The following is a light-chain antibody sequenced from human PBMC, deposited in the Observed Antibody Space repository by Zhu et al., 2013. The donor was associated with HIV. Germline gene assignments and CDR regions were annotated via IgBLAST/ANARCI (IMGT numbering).Light chain of an antibody. J-gene: IGKJ3*01. V-gene: IGKV3-15*01. CDR2: GAS. CDR1: QSVSSN. CDR3: QQLNSYPIFA. Sequence: KVLTQSPDILSVFPGERATLSCRASQSVSSNLAWYQQKPGQAPRLLIYGASTGATGIPARFSGVGSGTDFTLTISSLQPEDAATYYCQQLNSYPIFAFGPGTKVNIK.